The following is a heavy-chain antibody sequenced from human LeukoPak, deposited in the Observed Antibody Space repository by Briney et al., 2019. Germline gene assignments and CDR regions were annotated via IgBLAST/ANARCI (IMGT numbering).Heavy chain of an antibody. CDR2: IIPIFGSA. Sequence: SVKVSCKASGGTFRSYAISWVRQTPGQGLEWMGGIIPIFGSASYAQKFQGRVTLTADESTSTAYMELSSLRSEDTAVYYCASGMITFGGVIVIPPTFDYWGQGTLVTASS. CDR3: ASGMITFGGVIVIPPTFDY. V-gene: IGHV1-69*13. CDR1: GGTFRSYA. J-gene: IGHJ4*02. D-gene: IGHD3-16*02.